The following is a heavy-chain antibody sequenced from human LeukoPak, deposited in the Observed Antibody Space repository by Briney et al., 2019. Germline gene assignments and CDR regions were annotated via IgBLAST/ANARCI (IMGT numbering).Heavy chain of an antibody. Sequence: GGSLRLSCAASGLTFSDYVMHWVRQAPGKGLEWVSVIYSGGSTYYADSVKGRFTISRDNSKNTLYLQMNSLRAEDTAVYYCAREHYYDKGFDYWGQGTLVTVSS. D-gene: IGHD3-9*01. CDR3: AREHYYDKGFDY. CDR1: GLTFSDYV. V-gene: IGHV3-66*01. J-gene: IGHJ4*02. CDR2: IYSGGST.